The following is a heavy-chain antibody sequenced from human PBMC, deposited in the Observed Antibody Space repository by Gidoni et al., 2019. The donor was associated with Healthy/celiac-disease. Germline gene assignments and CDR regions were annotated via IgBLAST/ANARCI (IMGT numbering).Heavy chain of an antibody. CDR3: ASSVVGPAEILFDY. CDR1: GFTVSSNY. D-gene: IGHD2-2*01. CDR2: IYSGGST. V-gene: IGHV3-66*01. Sequence: EVQLVESGGGLVQPGGSLRLSCAASGFTVSSNYMSWVRQAPGKGLEWVSVIYSGGSTYYADSVKGRFTISRDNSKNTLYLQMNSLRAEDTAVYYCASSVVGPAEILFDYWGQGTLVTVSS. J-gene: IGHJ4*02.